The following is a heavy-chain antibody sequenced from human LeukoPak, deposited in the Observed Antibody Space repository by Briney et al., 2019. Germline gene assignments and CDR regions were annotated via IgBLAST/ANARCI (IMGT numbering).Heavy chain of an antibody. D-gene: IGHD1-1*01. Sequence: GGSLRLSCAASGFTFSSYEMNWVRQAPGKGLEWVANIKQDGSEKYYVDSVKGRFTISRDNAKNSLYLQMNSLRAEDTAVYYCARDLERNWGQGTLVTVSS. J-gene: IGHJ4*02. CDR1: GFTFSSYE. V-gene: IGHV3-7*01. CDR2: IKQDGSEK. CDR3: ARDLERN.